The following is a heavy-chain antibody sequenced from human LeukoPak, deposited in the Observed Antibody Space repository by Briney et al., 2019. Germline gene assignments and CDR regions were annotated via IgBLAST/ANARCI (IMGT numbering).Heavy chain of an antibody. CDR1: GFTVSSNY. Sequence: PGGSLRLSCAASGFTVSSNYMSWVRQAPGKGLEWVSVIYSGGSTYYADSVKGRFTISRDNSKNTLYLQMNSLRAEDTAVYYCARTGRVQLWSYYGMDVWGQGTTVTVSS. D-gene: IGHD5-18*01. CDR3: ARTGRVQLWSYYGMDV. CDR2: IYSGGST. V-gene: IGHV3-53*01. J-gene: IGHJ6*02.